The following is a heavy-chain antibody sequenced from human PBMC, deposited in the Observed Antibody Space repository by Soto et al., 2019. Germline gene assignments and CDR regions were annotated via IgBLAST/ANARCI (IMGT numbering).Heavy chain of an antibody. CDR3: ARKDKSGYFNWFDP. Sequence: ESLTISGRTSGYKFTSSWIALVRQMPGKGLEWMGIIFPSDSDTRYSPSFQGQVTISADRSTSTVFLQWASLKASDTAVYFCARKDKSGYFNWFDPWGQGTLVTVSS. CDR2: IFPSDSDT. CDR1: GYKFTSSW. J-gene: IGHJ5*02. D-gene: IGHD3-22*01. V-gene: IGHV5-51*01.